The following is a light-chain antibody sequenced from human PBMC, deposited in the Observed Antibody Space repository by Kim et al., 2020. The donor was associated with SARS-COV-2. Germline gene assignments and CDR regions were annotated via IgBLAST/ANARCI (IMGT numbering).Light chain of an antibody. CDR2: DSS. Sequence: VLTQSPDTLSLSPGDRATLSCRASQSIDSSFLAWYQQKPGQAPTLLIYDSSTTATVIPDRFTGSGSETDFTLTISRLEPEDFALYFCQYFGGLSYTFGQGPKLEI. CDR3: QYFGGLSYT. CDR1: QSIDSSF. J-gene: IGKJ2*01. V-gene: IGKV3-20*01.